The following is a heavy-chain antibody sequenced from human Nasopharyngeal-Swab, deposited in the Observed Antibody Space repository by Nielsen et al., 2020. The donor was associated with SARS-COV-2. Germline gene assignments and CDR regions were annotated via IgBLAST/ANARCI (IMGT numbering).Heavy chain of an antibody. CDR2: IKQDGSEK. J-gene: IGHJ4*02. CDR1: GFTFSSYW. D-gene: IGHD3-22*01. CDR3: ARDRGGNYYDSSGYYSH. V-gene: IGHV3-7*01. Sequence: GGSLRLSCAASGFTFSSYWMSWVRQAPGKGLEWVANIKQDGSEKYYVDSVKGRFTISRDNAKNSLYLQMNSLRAEDTAVYYCARDRGGNYYDSSGYYSHWGQGTLVTFSS.